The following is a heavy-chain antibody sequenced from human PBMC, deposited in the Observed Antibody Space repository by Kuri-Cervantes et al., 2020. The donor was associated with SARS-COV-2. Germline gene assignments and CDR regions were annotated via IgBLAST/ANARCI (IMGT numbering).Heavy chain of an antibody. CDR2: ISGSGGST. D-gene: IGHD2-2*02. J-gene: IGHJ5*02. CDR3: AKDLTFVVAAPAVIRATKALPIT. CDR1: VFTFSSYA. V-gene: IGHV3-23*01. Sequence: GGSLRLSCAASVFTFSSYAMSWVRQAPGKGLEWVSAISGSGGSTYYADSVKGRFTISRDNSKNTLYLQMNSLRAEDTAVYYCAKDLTFVVAAPAVIRATKALPITWGQGTLVTVSS.